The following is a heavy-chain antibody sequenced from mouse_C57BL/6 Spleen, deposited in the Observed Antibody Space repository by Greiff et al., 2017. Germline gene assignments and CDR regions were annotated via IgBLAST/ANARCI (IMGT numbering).Heavy chain of an antibody. V-gene: IGHV5-12*01. CDR3: ARQLYWYVDV. J-gene: IGHJ1*03. CDR1: GFTFSDYY. Sequence: EVMLVESGGGLVQPGGSLKLSCAASGFTFSDYYMYWVRQTPEKRLEWVAYISNGGGSTYYPDTVKGRFTISRDNAKNTLYLQMSRLKSEDTAMYYCARQLYWYVDVWGTGTTVTVSS. CDR2: ISNGGGST.